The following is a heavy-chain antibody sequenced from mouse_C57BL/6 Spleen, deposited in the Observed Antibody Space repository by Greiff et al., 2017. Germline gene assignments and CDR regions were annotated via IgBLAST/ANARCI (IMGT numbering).Heavy chain of an antibody. Sequence: QVQLQQPGAELVKPGASVKLSCKASGYTFTSYWMQWVKQRPGQGLEWIGEIDPSDSYPNYNQKFKGKATLTVDTSSSTAYMQLSSLTSEDSAVYYCARRTGWDAYAMDYWGQGTSVTVSS. D-gene: IGHD4-1*01. V-gene: IGHV1-50*01. CDR2: IDPSDSYP. CDR3: ARRTGWDAYAMDY. CDR1: GYTFTSYW. J-gene: IGHJ4*01.